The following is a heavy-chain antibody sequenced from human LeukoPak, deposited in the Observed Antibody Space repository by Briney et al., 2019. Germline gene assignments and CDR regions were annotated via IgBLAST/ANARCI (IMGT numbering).Heavy chain of an antibody. CDR1: GFPFSSYS. Sequence: GGSLSLSGAAPGFPFSSYSMTWVRRPPGKGLEWVANIKPDGTTKFYVDSVKGRFTISRDNALNSLYLQMNSLRAEDTAIYYCARSIPYGTTWYGRSDYWGQGTLVTVSS. D-gene: IGHD6-13*01. J-gene: IGHJ4*02. CDR3: ARSIPYGTTWYGRSDY. CDR2: IKPDGTTK. V-gene: IGHV3-7*01.